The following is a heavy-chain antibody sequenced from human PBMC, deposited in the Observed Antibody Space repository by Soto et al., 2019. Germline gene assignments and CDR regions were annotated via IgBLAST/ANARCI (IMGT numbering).Heavy chain of an antibody. J-gene: IGHJ5*01. CDR3: AKLGDAVSGYFDF. D-gene: IGHD3-3*01. V-gene: IGHV3-30*18. CDR2: VSFDGSHK. Sequence: GGSLRLSCAASGFTFRSYAIHWVRQAPGKGLEWVADVSFDGSHKNYAVPVRGRFTISRDNSKKTVYLQINSLRAEDTALYYCAKLGDAVSGYFDFWGQGTQVTVSS. CDR1: GFTFRSYA.